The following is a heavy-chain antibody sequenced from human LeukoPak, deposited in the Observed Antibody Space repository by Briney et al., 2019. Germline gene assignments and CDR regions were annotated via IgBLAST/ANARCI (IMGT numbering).Heavy chain of an antibody. Sequence: PSETLSLTCTVSGGSISSGNYYWSWIRQPAGKGLEWIGRIYSSGSTYYNPSLKSRVTISVDTSKNQFSLKLSSVTAADTAVYYCARDTGELSDFTDRFDPWGQGTLITVSS. CDR2: IYSSGST. J-gene: IGHJ5*02. CDR1: GGSISSGNYY. CDR3: ARDTGELSDFTDRFDP. D-gene: IGHD1-26*01. V-gene: IGHV4-61*02.